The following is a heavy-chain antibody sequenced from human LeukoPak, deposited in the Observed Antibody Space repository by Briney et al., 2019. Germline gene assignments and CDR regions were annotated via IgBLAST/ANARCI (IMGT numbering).Heavy chain of an antibody. CDR3: ARHDDGSYSY. CDR2: IYYSGST. D-gene: IGHD1-26*01. J-gene: IGHJ4*02. V-gene: IGHV4-59*08. Sequence: SETLSLTCTVSGGSISSYYWSWIRQPPGKGLEWLGYIYYSGSTNYNPSLKSRVTISVDTSKNQFSLKLSSVTAADTAVYYCARHDDGSYSYWGQGTLVTVSS. CDR1: GGSISSYY.